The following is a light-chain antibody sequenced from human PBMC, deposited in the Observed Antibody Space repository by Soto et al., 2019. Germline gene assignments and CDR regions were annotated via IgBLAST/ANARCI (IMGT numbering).Light chain of an antibody. CDR2: GAS. CDR1: QSVSSN. V-gene: IGKV3-15*01. Sequence: EIVMTQSPATLSVSPGERATLSCRASQSVSSNLAWYQQKPGQAPRLLIYGASTRATGIPARFSGSGPGTEFTLTISSLQSEDFAVYYCQQYNNWPRTFGQGTKVDNK. CDR3: QQYNNWPRT. J-gene: IGKJ1*01.